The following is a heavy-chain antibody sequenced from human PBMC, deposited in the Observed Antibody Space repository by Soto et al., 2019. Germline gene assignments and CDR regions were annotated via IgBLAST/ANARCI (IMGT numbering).Heavy chain of an antibody. V-gene: IGHV1-2*02. Sequence: QVQLVQSGAEVKKPGASVTVSCKASGYTFTAYYIHWVRQAPGQGLEWMGWINPNNGGTTYAQKFQGRVTMTRDTSISTDYMELKRLTSDDTAVYYCARGVTDHYGSGDWFDPWGQGTLVTVSS. CDR2: INPNNGGT. CDR3: ARGVTDHYGSGDWFDP. CDR1: GYTFTAYY. D-gene: IGHD4-17*01. J-gene: IGHJ5*02.